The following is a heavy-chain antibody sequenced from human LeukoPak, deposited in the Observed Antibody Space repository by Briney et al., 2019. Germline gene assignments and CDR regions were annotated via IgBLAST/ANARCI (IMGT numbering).Heavy chain of an antibody. V-gene: IGHV3-30-3*01. D-gene: IGHD1-26*01. CDR1: GFTFSSYA. CDR3: AREWELRAFDI. CDR2: ISYDGSNK. Sequence: GGSLRLSCAASGFTFSSYAMHWVRQAPGKGLEWVAVISYDGSNKYYADSVKGRFTTSRDNSKNTLYLQMNSLRAEDTAVYYCAREWELRAFDIWGQGTMVTVSS. J-gene: IGHJ3*02.